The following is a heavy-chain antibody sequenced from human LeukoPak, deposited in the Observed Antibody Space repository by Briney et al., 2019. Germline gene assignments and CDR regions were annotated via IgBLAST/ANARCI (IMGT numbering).Heavy chain of an antibody. CDR2: ISAYNGNT. CDR1: GYTFTSYG. J-gene: IGHJ4*02. CDR3: AGDMRLGYSSSWYSFGY. D-gene: IGHD6-13*01. V-gene: IGHV1-18*01. Sequence: ASVKVSCKASGYTFTSYGLRWVRPAPAQGLEWMGWISAYNGNTNYAQKLQSRVTMTTDTSTSTAYMELRSLRSDDTAVYYWAGDMRLGYSSSWYSFGYWGQGTLVTVSS.